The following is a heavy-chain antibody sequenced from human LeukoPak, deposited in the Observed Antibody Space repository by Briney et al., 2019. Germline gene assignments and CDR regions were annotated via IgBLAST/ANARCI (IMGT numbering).Heavy chain of an antibody. CDR3: AISWRLDKYYFDY. D-gene: IGHD2-2*03. Sequence: GESLKISCKGSGYSFTSYWIGWVRQMPGKGLEWMGIIYPGDSDTRYSPSFEGQFTISADKSIRTAYLQWSSLRASDTAMYYCAISWRLDKYYFDYWGQGTLVTVSS. CDR1: GYSFTSYW. CDR2: IYPGDSDT. J-gene: IGHJ4*02. V-gene: IGHV5-51*01.